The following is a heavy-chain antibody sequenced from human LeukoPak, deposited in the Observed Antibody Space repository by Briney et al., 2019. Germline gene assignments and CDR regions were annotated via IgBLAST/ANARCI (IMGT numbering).Heavy chain of an antibody. Sequence: GESLKISCKGSGYSFTSYWIGWVRQMPGKGLEWMGIIYPGDSDTRYSPSFQGQVTFSADKSISTAYLHWSSLKASDTAMYFCARRSVLTQLDAFDVWGQGTTVTVSS. V-gene: IGHV5-51*01. D-gene: IGHD4/OR15-4a*01. CDR2: IYPGDSDT. CDR1: GYSFTSYW. CDR3: ARRSVLTQLDAFDV. J-gene: IGHJ3*01.